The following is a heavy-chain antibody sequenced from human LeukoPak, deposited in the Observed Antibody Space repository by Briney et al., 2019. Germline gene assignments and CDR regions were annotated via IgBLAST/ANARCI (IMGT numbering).Heavy chain of an antibody. CDR2: TYYRSKRHY. J-gene: IGHJ6*02. CDR1: GDTLSTTTST. Sequence: QTLSLTRAISGDTLSTTTSTCNSIRHSPSRGLEWLGRTYYRSKRHYDYADSVICRITISPDSSENQISLQLQFVTPEDSAVYYCARRRHANNGVDVWGQGTTVTVSS. CDR3: ARRRHANNGVDV. V-gene: IGHV6-1*01.